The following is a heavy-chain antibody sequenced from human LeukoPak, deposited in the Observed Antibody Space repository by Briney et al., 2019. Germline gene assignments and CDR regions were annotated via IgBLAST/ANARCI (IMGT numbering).Heavy chain of an antibody. D-gene: IGHD3-22*01. J-gene: IGHJ3*02. CDR3: ARDLRWTMIVVVITAPDAFDI. Sequence: GGSLRLSCAASGFTFSSYSMNWVRQAPGKGLEWVSYISSSSSTIYYADSVKGRFAISRDNAKNSLYLQMNSLRAEDTAVYYCARDLRWTMIVVVITAPDAFDIWGQGTMVTVSS. V-gene: IGHV3-48*01. CDR1: GFTFSSYS. CDR2: ISSSSSTI.